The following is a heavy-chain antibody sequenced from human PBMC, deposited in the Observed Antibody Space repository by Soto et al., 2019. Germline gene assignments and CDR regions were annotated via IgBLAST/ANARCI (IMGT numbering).Heavy chain of an antibody. V-gene: IGHV1-69*02. CDR3: ARTYYYGSGSYYRGCFDP. CDR2: IIPILDIP. CDR1: GGTFTSYT. D-gene: IGHD3-10*01. J-gene: IGHJ5*02. Sequence: QVQLVQSGAEVKKPGSSVKVSCKAFGGTFTSYTLSWVRQAPGQGLEWMGRIIPILDIPNYAQRFQGRVTITADTSTSTAYMELSSLRPDDTAVYYCARTYYYGSGSYYRGCFDPWGQGTLVTVSS.